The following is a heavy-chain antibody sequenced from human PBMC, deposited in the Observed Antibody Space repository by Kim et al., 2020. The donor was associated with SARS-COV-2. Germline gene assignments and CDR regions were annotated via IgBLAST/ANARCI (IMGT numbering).Heavy chain of an antibody. V-gene: IGHV1-24*01. J-gene: IGHJ4*02. Sequence: GDTIYAQKFQDRVTITEDTSADTAYMELSSLRSEDTAVYYCAKGSGTTPYYWGQGTLVTVSS. CDR3: AKGSGTTPYY. D-gene: IGHD1-7*01. CDR2: GDT.